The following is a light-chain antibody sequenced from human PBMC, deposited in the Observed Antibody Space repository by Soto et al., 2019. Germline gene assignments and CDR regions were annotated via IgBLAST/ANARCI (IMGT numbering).Light chain of an antibody. J-gene: IGKJ1*01. CDR3: QHYGSSPGA. CDR2: AAS. V-gene: IGKV3-20*01. CDR1: QTVSFNY. Sequence: EIVLTQSPGTLSLSPGERATLSCRASQTVSFNYLAWYQQKPGQAPRLLIHAASSRATGIPDRFSGSGSGTDFTLTITRLESEDFAVYFCQHYGSSPGAFGQGTKVDIK.